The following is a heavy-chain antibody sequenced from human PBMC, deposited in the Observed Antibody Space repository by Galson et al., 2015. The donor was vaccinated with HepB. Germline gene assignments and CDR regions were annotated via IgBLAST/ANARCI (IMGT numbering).Heavy chain of an antibody. CDR3: AAVPPSYSSRRGYYFDY. CDR2: IVVGSGNT. V-gene: IGHV1-58*01. D-gene: IGHD6-13*01. Sequence: SVKVSCKASGFTFTSSAVQWVRQARGQRLEWIGWIVVGSGNTNYAQKFQERVTITRDMSTSTAYMELSSLRSEDTAVYYCAAVPPSYSSRRGYYFDYWGQGTLVTVSS. J-gene: IGHJ4*02. CDR1: GFTFTSSA.